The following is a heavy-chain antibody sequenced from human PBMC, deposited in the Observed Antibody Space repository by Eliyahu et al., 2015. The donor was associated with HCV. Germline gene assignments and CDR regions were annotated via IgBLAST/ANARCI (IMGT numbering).Heavy chain of an antibody. Sequence: QVQLQQWGAGLLKPSETLSLTCAVYGGSFSGYYWXWIRQPPGKGLEWIGEINHSGSTNYNPSLKSRVTISVDTSKNQFSLKLSSVTAADTAVYYCARGEGYSYGLKGSSWYVTWGFDYWGQGTLVTVSS. D-gene: IGHD5-18*01. CDR1: GGSFSGYY. CDR3: ARGEGYSYGLKGSSWYVTWGFDY. J-gene: IGHJ4*02. V-gene: IGHV4-34*01. CDR2: INHSGST.